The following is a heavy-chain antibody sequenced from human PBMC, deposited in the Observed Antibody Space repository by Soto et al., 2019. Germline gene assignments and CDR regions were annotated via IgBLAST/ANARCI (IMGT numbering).Heavy chain of an antibody. CDR3: AKDLQTYRA. V-gene: IGHV3-23*01. J-gene: IGHJ5*02. CDR2: ISGSGGST. CDR1: GFTFRNYA. Sequence: GSLRLSCAASGFTFRNYAMSWVRQAPGKGLEWVSAISGSGGSTHYADSVKGRFTISRDNSKNTLYLQMKSLRAEDTAVYYCAKDLQTYRAWGQGTLVTVSS. D-gene: IGHD3-10*01.